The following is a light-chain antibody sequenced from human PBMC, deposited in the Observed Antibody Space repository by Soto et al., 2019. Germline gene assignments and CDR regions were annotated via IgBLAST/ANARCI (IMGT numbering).Light chain of an antibody. CDR1: QTISSW. V-gene: IGKV1-5*01. CDR3: QQYNSYSIT. J-gene: IGKJ5*01. Sequence: DIQMTQSPSTLSGSVGDRVTITCRASQTISSWLAWYQQKPGKAPKLLIYDASSLESGVPSRFSGGGFGTEFTLTISILQPDDFATYYCQQYNSYSITFGQGTRLEIK. CDR2: DAS.